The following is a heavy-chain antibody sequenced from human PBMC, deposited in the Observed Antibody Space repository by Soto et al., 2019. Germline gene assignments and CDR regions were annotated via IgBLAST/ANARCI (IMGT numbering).Heavy chain of an antibody. V-gene: IGHV4-39*01. D-gene: IGHD3-10*01. J-gene: IGHJ6*02. Sequence: PSETLSLTCTVSGGAINSTVYYWGWIRQPPGKGLEWIGSSNYGGPTYYSPSLQSRVTIPLDTAKNHFSLNLRSVTAADTAVYYCARNGAYSTSVYYYYGMDAWGQGTTVTVSS. CDR1: GGAINSTVYY. CDR3: ARNGAYSTSVYYYYGMDA. CDR2: SNYGGPT.